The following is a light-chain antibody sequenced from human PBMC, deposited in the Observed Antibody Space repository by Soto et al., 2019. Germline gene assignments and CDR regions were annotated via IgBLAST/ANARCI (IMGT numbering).Light chain of an antibody. J-gene: IGLJ1*01. CDR3: QSYDSSPSGYV. Sequence: QSVLTQPPSVSGAPGQRVTISCTGSSSNIGAGYDVHWYRQLPGTAPKLLIYANINRPAGVPDRFSGSKSGTSASLAITGLQAEDEADYYCQSYDSSPSGYVFGTGTKLTVL. CDR1: SSNIGAGYD. CDR2: ANI. V-gene: IGLV1-40*01.